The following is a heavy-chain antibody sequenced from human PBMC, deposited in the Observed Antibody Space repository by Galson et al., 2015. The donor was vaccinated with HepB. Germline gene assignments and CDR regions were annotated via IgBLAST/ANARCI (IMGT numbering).Heavy chain of an antibody. D-gene: IGHD3-3*01. CDR3: ARGGEITIFGVVSQIDY. CDR1: GYTFTGYY. Sequence: SVKVSCKASGYTFTGYYMHWVRQAPGQGLEWMGWINPNSGGTNYAQKFQGRVTITRDTSISAAYMELSRLRSDDTAVYYCARGGEITIFGVVSQIDYWGQGTLVTVSS. CDR2: INPNSGGT. V-gene: IGHV1-2*02. J-gene: IGHJ4*02.